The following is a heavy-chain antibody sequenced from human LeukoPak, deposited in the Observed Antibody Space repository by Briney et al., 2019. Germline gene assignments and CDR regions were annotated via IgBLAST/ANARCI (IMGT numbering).Heavy chain of an antibody. CDR3: AREGPLGKYYDY. D-gene: IGHD3-16*01. V-gene: IGHV4-59*01. J-gene: IGHJ4*02. CDR1: GGSINNLF. Sequence: SETLSLTCTVSGGSINNLFWTWIRQPPGKGLEWIGYFSYIGGTTYNPSLKSRVTISVDTSKNQFSLNLNSVTAADTAVYYCAREGPLGKYYDYWGQGTLVTVSS. CDR2: FSYIGGT.